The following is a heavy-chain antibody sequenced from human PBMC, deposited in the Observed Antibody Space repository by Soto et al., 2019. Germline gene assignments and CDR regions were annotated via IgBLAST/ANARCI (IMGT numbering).Heavy chain of an antibody. J-gene: IGHJ4*02. CDR1: GGSISGDYY. V-gene: IGHV4-30-4*08. CDR3: ARSRARWPGYFDS. CDR2: IYYSGSS. Sequence: SETLSLTCSVSGGSISGDYYWSWIRQSPEKGLEWIGYIYYSGSSYSNPALQSRLSMSLDTSKNQFSLKLRSVTAADTAVYYCARSRARWPGYFDSSYPGALVTIFS. D-gene: IGHD2-15*01.